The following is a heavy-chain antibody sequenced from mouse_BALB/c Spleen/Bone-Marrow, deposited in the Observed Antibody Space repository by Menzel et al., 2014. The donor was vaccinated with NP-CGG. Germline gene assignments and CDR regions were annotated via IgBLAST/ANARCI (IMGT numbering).Heavy chain of an antibody. Sequence: EVKLVESGGDLVKPGGSLKLSCAASGFTFSSYGMSWVRPTPDKRLEWVATISSGGSYTYYPDSVKGRFTISRDNAKNTLYLQMSSLKSEDTAMYYCARQEITTRNAWFAYWGQGTLVTVSA. CDR3: ARQEITTRNAWFAY. D-gene: IGHD2-4*01. CDR2: ISSGGSYT. CDR1: GFTFSSYG. J-gene: IGHJ3*01. V-gene: IGHV5-6*02.